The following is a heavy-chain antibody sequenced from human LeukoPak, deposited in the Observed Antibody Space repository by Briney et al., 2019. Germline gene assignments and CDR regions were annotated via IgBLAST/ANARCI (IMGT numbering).Heavy chain of an antibody. CDR3: ARRYSGYYSNEGTVYYFDY. Sequence: GESLKISCKGSGYSFTSYWIGWVRQMPGKGLEWMGIIYPGDSDTRYSPSFQGRVTISADKSTSTAYLQWSSLKASDTAMYYCARRYSGYYSNEGTVYYFDYWGQGTLVTVSS. D-gene: IGHD5-12*01. J-gene: IGHJ4*02. V-gene: IGHV5-51*01. CDR1: GYSFTSYW. CDR2: IYPGDSDT.